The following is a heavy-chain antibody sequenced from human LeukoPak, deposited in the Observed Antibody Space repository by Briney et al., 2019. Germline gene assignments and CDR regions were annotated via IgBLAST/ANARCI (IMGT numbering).Heavy chain of an antibody. CDR3: ARGGDIVATIFSR. J-gene: IGHJ4*02. V-gene: IGHV3-23*01. D-gene: IGHD5-12*01. CDR2: ISGSGGST. Sequence: GGSLRLSCAASGFTFSSYAMSWVRQAPGKGLEGVSAISGSGGSTYYADSVKGRFTISRDNSKNTLYLQMNSLRAEDTAIYYCARGGDIVATIFSRWGQGTLVTVSS. CDR1: GFTFSSYA.